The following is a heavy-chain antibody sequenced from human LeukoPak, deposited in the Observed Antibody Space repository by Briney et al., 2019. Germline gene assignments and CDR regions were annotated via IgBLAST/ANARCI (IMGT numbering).Heavy chain of an antibody. CDR3: AKDAPYSSSMNWFDP. J-gene: IGHJ5*02. CDR2: ISGSGGST. CDR1: GVTLSSYA. Sequence: GGSLRLSCAASGVTLSSYAMSWARQAPGKGLEWVSAISGSGGSTYYADSVKGRFTISRDNSKNTLYLQMNSLRAEDTAVYYCAKDAPYSSSMNWFDPWGQGTLVTVSS. D-gene: IGHD6-13*01. V-gene: IGHV3-23*01.